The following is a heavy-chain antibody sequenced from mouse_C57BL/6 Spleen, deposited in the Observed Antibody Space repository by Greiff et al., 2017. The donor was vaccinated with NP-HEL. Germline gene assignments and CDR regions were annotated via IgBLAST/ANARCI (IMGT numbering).Heavy chain of an antibody. CDR2: INPSSGYT. D-gene: IGHD4-1*01. CDR1: GYTFTSYW. Sequence: QVQLKQSGAELAKPGASVKLSCKASGYTFTSYWMHWVKQRPGQGLEWIGYINPSSGYTKYNQKFKDKATLTADKSSSTAYMQLSSLTYEDSAVYYCARSARTGSVLFDYWGQGTTLTVSS. CDR3: ARSARTGSVLFDY. V-gene: IGHV1-7*01. J-gene: IGHJ2*01.